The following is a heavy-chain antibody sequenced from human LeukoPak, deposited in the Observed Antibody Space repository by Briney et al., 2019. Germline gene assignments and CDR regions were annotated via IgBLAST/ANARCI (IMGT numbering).Heavy chain of an antibody. Sequence: GASVKVSCKASGYTFISYDINWVRQATGQGLGWMGYMNPNSGNTRYAQKFQGRVTMTRNTSISTAYMELSSLRSEDTAVYYCTRVPRTAVGIWGQGTMVTVSS. CDR3: TRVPRTAVGI. J-gene: IGHJ3*02. V-gene: IGHV1-8*01. D-gene: IGHD6-19*01. CDR1: GYTFISYD. CDR2: MNPNSGNT.